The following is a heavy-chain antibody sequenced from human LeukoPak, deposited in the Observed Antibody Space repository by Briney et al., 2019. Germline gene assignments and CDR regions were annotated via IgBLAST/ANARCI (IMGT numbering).Heavy chain of an antibody. CDR1: GFTFSSYG. V-gene: IGHV3-30*18. Sequence: GGSLRLSCAASGFTFSSYGMSWVRQAPGKGLEWVAVISYDGSNKYYADSVKGRFTISRDNSKNTLYLQMNSLRAEDTAVYYCAKDHPIMITFGGAFDYWGQGTLVTVSS. CDR2: ISYDGSNK. CDR3: AKDHPIMITFGGAFDY. D-gene: IGHD3-16*01. J-gene: IGHJ4*02.